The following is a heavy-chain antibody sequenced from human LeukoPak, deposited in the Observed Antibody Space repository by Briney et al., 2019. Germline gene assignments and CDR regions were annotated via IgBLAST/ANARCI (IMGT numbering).Heavy chain of an antibody. CDR2: IRYDGSNK. Sequence: GGSLRLSCAASGFTFSSYGMHWVRQAPGKGLEWVAFIRYDGSNKYYADSVKGRFTISRDNSKNTLYLQMNSLRAEDTAVYYCAKGAYGSGSSYCDYWGQGALVTVSS. J-gene: IGHJ4*02. V-gene: IGHV3-30*02. CDR1: GFTFSSYG. CDR3: AKGAYGSGSSYCDY. D-gene: IGHD3-10*01.